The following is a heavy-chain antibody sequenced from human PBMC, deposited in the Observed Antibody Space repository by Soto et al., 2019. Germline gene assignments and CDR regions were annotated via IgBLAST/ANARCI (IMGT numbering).Heavy chain of an antibody. CDR2: ISSSSSYI. CDR3: ARDSRIPAAIAPDY. V-gene: IGHV3-21*01. Sequence: GGSLRLSCAASGFTFSSYSMNWVRQAPGKGLEWVSSISSSSSYIYYADSVKGRFTISRDNAKNSLYLQMNSLRAEDTAVYYCARDSRIPAAIAPDYWGQGTLVTVSS. CDR1: GFTFSSYS. J-gene: IGHJ4*02. D-gene: IGHD2-2*01.